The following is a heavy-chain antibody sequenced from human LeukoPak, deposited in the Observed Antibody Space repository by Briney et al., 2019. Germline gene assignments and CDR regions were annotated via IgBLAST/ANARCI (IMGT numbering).Heavy chain of an antibody. V-gene: IGHV1-18*01. CDR1: GYTLTSYG. CDR3: ARDEASPQLLQTPGLGGEYYMDV. D-gene: IGHD2-15*01. CDR2: ISAYNGNT. Sequence: ASVKVSCKASGYTLTSYGISWVRQAPGQGLEWMGWISAYNGNTNYAQKLQGRVTMTTDTSTSTAYMELRSLRSDDTAVYYCARDEASPQLLQTPGLGGEYYMDVWGKGTTVTVSS. J-gene: IGHJ6*03.